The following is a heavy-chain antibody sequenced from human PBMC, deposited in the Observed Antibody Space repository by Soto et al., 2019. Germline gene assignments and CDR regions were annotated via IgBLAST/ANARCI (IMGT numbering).Heavy chain of an antibody. V-gene: IGHV3-30*03. CDR3: ALTRRSSLLEVAGPGFEY. Sequence: QVRLVESGGGVVQPGRSLRLSCAASGFNFGVFGMHWVRQAPGKGLEWLSVLSYEGSEEYYADSVRGRFTISRDNSKNTLFLHMDSLRVDETGVYYCALTRRSSLLEVAGPGFEYWGQGTLVTVS. J-gene: IGHJ4*02. CDR1: GFNFGVFG. D-gene: IGHD6-19*01. CDR2: LSYEGSEE.